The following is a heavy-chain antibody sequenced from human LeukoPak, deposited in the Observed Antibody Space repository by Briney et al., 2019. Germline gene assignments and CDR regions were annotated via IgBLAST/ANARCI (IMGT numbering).Heavy chain of an antibody. CDR1: GFTFRNNW. J-gene: IGHJ4*02. Sequence: GGSLRLSCAASGFTFRNNWMTWVRQAPGKGLEWVAHIKEDGSAQNYIDSVKGRFTISRDNAKNSLYLQMNSLRAEDTAVYYCARDQDWGQGTLVTVSS. CDR3: ARDQD. CDR2: IKEDGSAQ. V-gene: IGHV3-7*01.